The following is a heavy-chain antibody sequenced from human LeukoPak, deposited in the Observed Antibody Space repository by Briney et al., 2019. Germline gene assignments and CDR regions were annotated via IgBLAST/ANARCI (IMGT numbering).Heavy chain of an antibody. CDR1: GGSISSGSYY. CDR3: ARTPYSYGHDAFDI. J-gene: IGHJ3*02. V-gene: IGHV4-61*02. D-gene: IGHD5-18*01. CDR2: IYTSGST. Sequence: SETLSLTCTVSGGSISSGSYYWSWIRQPAGKGLEWIGRIYTSGSTNYNPSLKSRVTISVDTSKNQFSLKLSSVTAADTAVYYCARTPYSYGHDAFDIWGQGTMVTISS.